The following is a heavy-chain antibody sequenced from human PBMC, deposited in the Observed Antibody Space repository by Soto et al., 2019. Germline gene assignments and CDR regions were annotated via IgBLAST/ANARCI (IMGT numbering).Heavy chain of an antibody. CDR2: INSDGRVS. D-gene: IGHD2-15*01. V-gene: IGHV3-74*01. CDR1: GFTFSNYW. CDR3: ARGDGVGGTCYSLAGSFYYDVDV. J-gene: IGHJ6*03. Sequence: EVQLVESGGGLVQPGGSLRLSCVASGFTFSNYWMYWVRQAPGEGLVWVSRINSDGRVSSYADSVKGRLTISRDNVKNTLYLQMDSLRAEDTAVYYCARGDGVGGTCYSLAGSFYYDVDVWGKGTTVTVFS.